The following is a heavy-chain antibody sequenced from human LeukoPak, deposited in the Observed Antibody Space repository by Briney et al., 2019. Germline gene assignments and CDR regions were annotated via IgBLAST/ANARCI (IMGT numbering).Heavy chain of an antibody. V-gene: IGHV3-73*01. J-gene: IGHJ4*02. CDR2: VKGKPSNYAT. CDR1: GFPFNASA. Sequence: PGGSLRLSCAASGFPFNASAIHWVRQASGKGLEWVGRVKGKPSNYATAYAASVAGRFTISRDDSKNTAYLQMNSLKIEDTAVYYGTGGVTTLSDYWGQGTLVTVSS. CDR3: TGGVTTLSDY. D-gene: IGHD4-11*01.